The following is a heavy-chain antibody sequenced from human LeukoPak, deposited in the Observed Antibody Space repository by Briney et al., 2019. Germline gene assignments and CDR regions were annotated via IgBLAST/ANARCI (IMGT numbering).Heavy chain of an antibody. CDR1: GFTFSSYE. Sequence: PGGSLRLSCAASGFTFSSYEMNWVRQAPGKGLEWVSYISSSGSTIYYADSVKGRFTISRDNAKNSLYLQMNSLRAEDTAVYYYARSSSWYLFWGQGTLVTVSS. CDR3: ARSSSWYLF. D-gene: IGHD6-13*01. CDR2: ISSSGSTI. V-gene: IGHV3-48*03. J-gene: IGHJ4*02.